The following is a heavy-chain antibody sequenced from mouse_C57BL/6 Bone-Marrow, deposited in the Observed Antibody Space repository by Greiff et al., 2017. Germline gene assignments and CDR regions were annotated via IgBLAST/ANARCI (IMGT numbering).Heavy chain of an antibody. J-gene: IGHJ4*01. D-gene: IGHD2-4*01. CDR2: IDPSDSYT. Sequence: QVQLQQPGAELVKPGASVTLSCKASGYTFTSYWMQWVQQRPGQGLEWIGEIDPSDSYTNYNQKFKGKATLTVDTSSSTAYMQLSSLTSEDSAVYYCARWGLRGYAMDYWGQGTSVTVSS. V-gene: IGHV1-50*01. CDR3: ARWGLRGYAMDY. CDR1: GYTFTSYW.